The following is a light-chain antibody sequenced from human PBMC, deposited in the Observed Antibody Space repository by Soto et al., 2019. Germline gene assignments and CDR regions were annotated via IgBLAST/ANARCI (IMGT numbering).Light chain of an antibody. CDR1: QSVSDY. J-gene: IGKJ2*01. CDR2: DAS. V-gene: IGKV3-11*01. CDR3: QQRGNWPYT. Sequence: EIGLTQSPATLSLSPGERRTLSCRASQSVSDYLHWYQQKHGQAPRLLIYDASNRATGIAARFSGSGSGTDFTLTISSLEPEDFAVYYCQQRGNWPYTFGQGTKLEIK.